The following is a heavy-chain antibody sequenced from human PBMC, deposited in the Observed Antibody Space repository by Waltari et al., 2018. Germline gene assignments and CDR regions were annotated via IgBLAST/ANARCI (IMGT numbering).Heavy chain of an antibody. D-gene: IGHD3-16*01. Sequence: EVQLAESGGAVVRPGGSLRLTCVASGCKFIVYGMSWVRRVPGKGLEWVSGITWNGGIISYSDSVKGRFTITRDNDKNSLSLQMTSLRVEDTALYYCARYLNWGLPRFDNWGQGTQVTVSS. CDR1: GCKFIVYG. CDR3: ARYLNWGLPRFDN. J-gene: IGHJ4*02. V-gene: IGHV3-20*04. CDR2: ITWNGGII.